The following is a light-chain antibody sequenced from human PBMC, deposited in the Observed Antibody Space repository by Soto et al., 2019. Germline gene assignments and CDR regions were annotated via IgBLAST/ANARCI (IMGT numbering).Light chain of an antibody. CDR2: GAS. CDR1: QSVSSN. V-gene: IGKV3-15*01. CDR3: QHYNNWPPWT. Sequence: EIVMTQSPATLSLSPGERATLSCRASQSVSSNLSWYHQKPGQAPRLLIYGASTRATGIPARFSGSGSGTEFTLTISSLQSEDFAVYYCQHYNNWPPWTFGQGTKLEIK. J-gene: IGKJ1*01.